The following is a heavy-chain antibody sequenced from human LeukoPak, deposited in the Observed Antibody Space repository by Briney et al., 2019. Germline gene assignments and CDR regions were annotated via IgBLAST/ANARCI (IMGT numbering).Heavy chain of an antibody. CDR3: AREAHSGYASYYYYYMDV. J-gene: IGHJ6*03. CDR2: ISAYNGNT. D-gene: IGHD5-12*01. V-gene: IGHV1-18*01. CDR1: GYTFTSYG. Sequence: KPGASVKVSCKASGYTFTSYGISWVRQAPGQGLEWMGWISAYNGNTNYAQKLQGRVTMTTDTSTSTAYMELRSLRSDDTAVYYCAREAHSGYASYYYYYMDVWGKGTTVTVSS.